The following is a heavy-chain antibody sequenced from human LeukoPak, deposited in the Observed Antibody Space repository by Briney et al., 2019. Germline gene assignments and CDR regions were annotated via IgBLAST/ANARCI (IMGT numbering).Heavy chain of an antibody. J-gene: IGHJ4*02. CDR1: GGSISSSSYY. CDR3: ARDRGNWNYLN. CDR2: IYHSGST. V-gene: IGHV4-39*07. Sequence: PSETLSLTCTVSGGSISSSSYYWGWIRQPPGKGLEWIGSIYHSGSTYYNPSLKSRVTISVDTSKDQFSLKLSSVTAADTAVYYCARDRGNWNYLNWGQGTLVTVSS. D-gene: IGHD1-7*01.